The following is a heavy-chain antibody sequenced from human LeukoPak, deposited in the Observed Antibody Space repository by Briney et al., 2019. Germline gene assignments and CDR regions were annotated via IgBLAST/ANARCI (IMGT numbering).Heavy chain of an antibody. CDR1: GYTFTSYY. Sequence: ASVKVSCKASGYTFTSYYMHWVRQAPGQGLEWMGIINPSGGSTSYAQKFQGRVTMTRDMSTSTVYMELSSLRSEDTAVYYCARGITMVRGVPKYFDYWGQGTLVTVSS. J-gene: IGHJ4*02. CDR3: ARGITMVRGVPKYFDY. V-gene: IGHV1-46*01. CDR2: INPSGGST. D-gene: IGHD3-10*01.